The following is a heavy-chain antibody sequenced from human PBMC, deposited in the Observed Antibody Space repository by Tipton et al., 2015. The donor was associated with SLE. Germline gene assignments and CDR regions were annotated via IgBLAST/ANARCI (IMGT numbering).Heavy chain of an antibody. J-gene: IGHJ4*02. Sequence: TLSLTCIVSRYSISSGYYWSWIRQPPGKGLEWIGYVYSSGSTNYNPSLRSRVTISVDTSKNQFSLNLSSVTAADTAVYFCARGPTAQLERRRGHFDYWGQGTLVTVSS. CDR1: RYSISSGYY. CDR2: VYSSGST. D-gene: IGHD1-1*01. V-gene: IGHV4-61*01. CDR3: ARGPTAQLERRRGHFDY.